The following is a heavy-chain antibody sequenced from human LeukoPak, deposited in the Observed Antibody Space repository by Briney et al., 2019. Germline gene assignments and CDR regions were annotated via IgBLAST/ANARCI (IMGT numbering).Heavy chain of an antibody. D-gene: IGHD3-9*01. CDR2: MDWDDDK. J-gene: IGHJ5*02. V-gene: IGHV2-70*04. Sequence: SGPTPVNPTQTLTLTCTFSGFSLSTSGMRVSWIRQPPGKALEWLARMDWDDDKFYSTALKTRLTISKDTSKNQVVLTMTNNDPVDTATYYCAPMTYSDILTGPGWFDPWGQGTLVTVSS. CDR1: GFSLSTSGMR. CDR3: APMTYSDILTGPGWFDP.